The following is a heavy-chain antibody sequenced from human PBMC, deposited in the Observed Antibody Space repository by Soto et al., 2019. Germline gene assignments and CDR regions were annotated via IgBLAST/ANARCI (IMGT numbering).Heavy chain of an antibody. J-gene: IGHJ4*02. CDR3: AKDPSTGPADF. Sequence: LRLSCAASGFRFSDFGMTWVRQAPGKGLEWVSTIHPEGTNTHYADSVKGRFTISRDNSKDTLYLDMNSLRAEDTAIYFCAKDPSTGPADFWGQGTLVTVSS. V-gene: IGHV3-23*01. CDR2: IHPEGTNT. CDR1: GFRFSDFG. D-gene: IGHD3-9*01.